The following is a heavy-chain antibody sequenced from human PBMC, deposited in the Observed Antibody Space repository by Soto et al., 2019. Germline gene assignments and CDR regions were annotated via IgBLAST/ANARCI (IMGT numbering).Heavy chain of an antibody. Sequence: GGSLRLSCAASGFTFSSYSMNWVRQAPGKGLEWVSYISSGSSTIYYADSVKGRFTISRDNAKNSLYLQMNSLRDEDTAVYYCATHGLGAAAGNYYGMDVWGQGTTVTVSS. J-gene: IGHJ6*02. D-gene: IGHD6-13*01. CDR1: GFTFSSYS. CDR2: ISSGSSTI. CDR3: ATHGLGAAAGNYYGMDV. V-gene: IGHV3-48*02.